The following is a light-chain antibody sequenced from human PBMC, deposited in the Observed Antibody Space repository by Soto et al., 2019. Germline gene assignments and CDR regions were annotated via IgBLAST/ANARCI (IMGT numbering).Light chain of an antibody. CDR3: SSYTSSSTVLNV. CDR2: DVS. J-gene: IGLJ1*01. CDR1: SSAVGGYNY. V-gene: IGLV2-14*01. Sequence: QSALTQPASVSGSPGPSITISFTGTSSAVGGYNYVSWYQQHPGKAPKLMIYDVSNRPSGVSNRFSGSTSGNTASLTLSWLQAEDEADYYCSSYTSSSTVLNVFGTGTKLTVL.